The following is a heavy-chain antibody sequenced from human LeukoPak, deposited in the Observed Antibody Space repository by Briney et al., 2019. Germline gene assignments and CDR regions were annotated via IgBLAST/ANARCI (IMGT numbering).Heavy chain of an antibody. CDR3: ARDRYDILTGYYVPPLDY. V-gene: IGHV3-23*01. CDR1: GFIFDDYA. D-gene: IGHD3-9*01. CDR2: ISGSGGST. Sequence: QPGGSLRLSCAASGFIFDDYAMHWVRQAPGKGLEWVSAISGSGGSTYYADSVKGRFTISRDNAKNSLYLQMNSLRAEDTAVYYCARDRYDILTGYYVPPLDYWGQGTLVTVSS. J-gene: IGHJ4*02.